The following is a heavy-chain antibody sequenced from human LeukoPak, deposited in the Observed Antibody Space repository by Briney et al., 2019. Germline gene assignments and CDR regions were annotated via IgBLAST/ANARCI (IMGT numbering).Heavy chain of an antibody. D-gene: IGHD4-11*01. CDR1: GFTFSDYY. CDR3: AREDYSNYYFDY. Sequence: PGGSLRLSCAASGFTFSDYYMSWIRQAPGKGLEWVTYISSSGSTIYYADSVKGRFTISRDNAKNSLYLQMNSLRAEDTAVYYCAREDYSNYYFDYWGQGTLVTVSS. CDR2: ISSSGSTI. J-gene: IGHJ4*02. V-gene: IGHV3-11*01.